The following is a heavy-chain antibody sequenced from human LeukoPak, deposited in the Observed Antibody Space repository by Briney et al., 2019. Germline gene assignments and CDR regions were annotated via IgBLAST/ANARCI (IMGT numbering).Heavy chain of an antibody. J-gene: IGHJ6*02. Sequence: PSETLSLTCTVSGGSISSGGYSWSWIRQHPGKGLEWIGYIYYSGSTYYNSSLKSRVTISVDTSKNQFSLKLSSVTAADTAVYYCARALTIWVDVWGQGTTVTVSS. D-gene: IGHD3-3*01. CDR1: GGSISSGGYS. CDR2: IYYSGST. CDR3: ARALTIWVDV. V-gene: IGHV4-31*03.